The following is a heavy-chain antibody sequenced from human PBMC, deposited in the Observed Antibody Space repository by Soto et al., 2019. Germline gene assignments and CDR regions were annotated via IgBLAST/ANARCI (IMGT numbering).Heavy chain of an antibody. D-gene: IGHD2-15*01. J-gene: IGHJ4*02. CDR1: GFIFSEST. CDR2: VSTSGRST. CDR3: VKQAHGLDGVAFDY. V-gene: IGHV3-64D*06. Sequence: GGSLRLSCSASGFIFSESTIYWVRQVPGKGLEAISAVSTSGRSTYYADSVKDRFTISRDNSKNTLFLQMGSLRPEDTAIYYCVKQAHGLDGVAFDYWGQGTQVTVS.